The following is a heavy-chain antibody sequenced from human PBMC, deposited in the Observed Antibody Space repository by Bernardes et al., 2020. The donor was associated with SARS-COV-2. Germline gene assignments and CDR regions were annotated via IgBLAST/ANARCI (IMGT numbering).Heavy chain of an antibody. Sequence: SQTLSPTCTVSGGSISSYYWSWIRQPAGKGLEWIGRIYTSGSTNYNPSLKSRVTMSVDTSKNQFSLKLSSVTAADTAVYYCAREEQYYYDSSGYFDYWGQGTLVTVSS. V-gene: IGHV4-4*07. CDR2: IYTSGST. CDR1: GGSISSYY. J-gene: IGHJ4*02. CDR3: AREEQYYYDSSGYFDY. D-gene: IGHD3-22*01.